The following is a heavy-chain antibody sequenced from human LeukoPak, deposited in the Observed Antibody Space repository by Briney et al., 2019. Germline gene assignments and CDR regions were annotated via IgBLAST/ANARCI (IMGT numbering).Heavy chain of an antibody. CDR3: ARTGPTTVVTLGYYYYYGMDV. V-gene: IGHV1-69*13. CDR1: GGTFSSYA. D-gene: IGHD4-23*01. Sequence: ASVKVSCKASGGTFSSYAISWMRQAPGQGLEWMGGIIPIFGTANYAQKFQGRVTITADESTSTAYMELSSLRSEDTAVYYCARTGPTTVVTLGYYYYYGMDVWGQGTTVTVSS. CDR2: IIPIFGTA. J-gene: IGHJ6*02.